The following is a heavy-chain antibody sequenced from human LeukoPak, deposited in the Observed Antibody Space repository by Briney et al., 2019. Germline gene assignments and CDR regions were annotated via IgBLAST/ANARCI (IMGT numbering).Heavy chain of an antibody. CDR3: ARELGYCSSTSCYCWFDP. Sequence: WIRQPPGKGLEWIGYIDHSGSTYYNPSLKSRVTISVDRSKNQFSLKLSSVTAADTAVYYCARELGYCSSTSCYCWFDPWGQGTLVTVSS. V-gene: IGHV4-30-2*01. CDR2: IDHSGST. J-gene: IGHJ5*02. D-gene: IGHD2-2*01.